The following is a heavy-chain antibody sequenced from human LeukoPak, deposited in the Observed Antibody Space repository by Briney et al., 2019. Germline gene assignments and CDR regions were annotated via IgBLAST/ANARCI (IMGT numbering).Heavy chain of an antibody. Sequence: SETLSLTCAVYGGSFSGYYWSWIRQPPGKGLEWIGEINHSGSTNYNPSLKSRVTISVDTSKNQFSLKLSSVTAADTAVYYCARGEYSGSWYLVFHFQHGGQGPLVTVSS. CDR2: INHSGST. J-gene: IGHJ1*01. D-gene: IGHD6-13*01. CDR1: GGSFSGYY. CDR3: ARGEYSGSWYLVFHFQH. V-gene: IGHV4-34*01.